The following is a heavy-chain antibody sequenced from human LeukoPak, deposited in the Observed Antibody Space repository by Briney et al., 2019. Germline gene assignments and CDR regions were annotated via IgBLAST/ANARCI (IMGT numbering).Heavy chain of an antibody. CDR3: ARVSISGSRLNWFDP. CDR2: INPNSGGT. Sequence: ASVKVSCKASGYTFTNYGISWVRQAPGQGLEWMGWINPNSGGTNYAQKFQGRVTMTRDTSISTAYMELSRLRSDDTAVYYCARVSISGSRLNWFDPWGQGTLVTVSS. CDR1: GYTFTNYG. D-gene: IGHD1-26*01. J-gene: IGHJ5*02. V-gene: IGHV1-2*02.